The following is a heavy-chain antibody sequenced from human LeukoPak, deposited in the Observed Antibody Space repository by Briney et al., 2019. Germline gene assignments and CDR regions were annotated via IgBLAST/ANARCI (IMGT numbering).Heavy chain of an antibody. D-gene: IGHD3-22*01. CDR1: GFTFTSSA. V-gene: IGHV1-58*02. J-gene: IGHJ4*02. CDR2: IVVGSGNT. CDR3: AAHFDYYDSSGYNDY. Sequence: ASVKVSCKASGFTFTSSAMQWVRQARGQRLERIGWIVVGSGNTNYAQKFQERVTITRDMSTSTAYMELSSLRSEDTAVYYCAAHFDYYDSSGYNDYWGQGTLVTVSS.